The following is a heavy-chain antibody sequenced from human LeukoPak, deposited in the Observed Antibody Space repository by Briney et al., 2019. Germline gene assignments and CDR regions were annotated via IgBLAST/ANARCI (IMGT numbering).Heavy chain of an antibody. Sequence: GASVKVSCKASGYTFTSYGVSWVRQAPGQGLEWMGWISAHNVNTNYAQKFQGRVTMTTNTSASTAYMELRSLRSDDTAVYYCARGRDAKRKVAVAGTPLTDFDYWGQGTLVTVSS. CDR1: GYTFTSYG. V-gene: IGHV1-18*01. D-gene: IGHD6-19*01. CDR3: ARGRDAKRKVAVAGTPLTDFDY. CDR2: ISAHNVNT. J-gene: IGHJ4*02.